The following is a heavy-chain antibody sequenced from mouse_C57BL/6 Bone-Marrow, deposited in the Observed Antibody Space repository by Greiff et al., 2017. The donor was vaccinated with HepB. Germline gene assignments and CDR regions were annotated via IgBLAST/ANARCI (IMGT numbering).Heavy chain of an antibody. V-gene: IGHV1-64*01. Sequence: QVQLQQPGAELVKPGASVKLSCKASGYTFTIYWMHWVKQRPGQGLEWIGMIHPNSGSTNYNEKFKSKATLTVDKSSSTAYMQLSSLTSEDSAVYYCARSSAYYSNWDYFDYWGQGTTLTVSS. D-gene: IGHD2-5*01. CDR3: ARSSAYYSNWDYFDY. CDR1: GYTFTIYW. CDR2: IHPNSGST. J-gene: IGHJ2*01.